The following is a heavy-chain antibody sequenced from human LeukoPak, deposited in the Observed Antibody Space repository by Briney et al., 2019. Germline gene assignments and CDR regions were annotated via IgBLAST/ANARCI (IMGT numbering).Heavy chain of an antibody. D-gene: IGHD2-2*01. CDR1: GFTFSSYG. V-gene: IGHV3-33*01. Sequence: GGSLRLSCAASGFTFSSYGMHWVRQAPGKGLEWVAVIWYDGSNKYYADSVKGRFTISRDNSKNTLYLQINSLRAEDTAVYYCARGGYCSSTSCPHYYYGMDVWGQGTTVTVSS. CDR2: IWYDGSNK. J-gene: IGHJ6*02. CDR3: ARGGYCSSTSCPHYYYGMDV.